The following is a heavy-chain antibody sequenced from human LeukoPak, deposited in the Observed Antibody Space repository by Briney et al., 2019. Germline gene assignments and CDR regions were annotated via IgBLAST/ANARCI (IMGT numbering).Heavy chain of an antibody. Sequence: PSETLSLTCTVSGGSISSGSYYWSWIRQPPGKGLEWIGYIYYSGSTNYNPSLKSRVTISVDTSKNQFSLKLSSVTAADTAVYYCARLGWSGYLLDYWGQGTLVTVSS. D-gene: IGHD3-3*01. CDR1: GGSISSGSYY. CDR2: IYYSGST. J-gene: IGHJ4*02. CDR3: ARLGWSGYLLDY. V-gene: IGHV4-61*01.